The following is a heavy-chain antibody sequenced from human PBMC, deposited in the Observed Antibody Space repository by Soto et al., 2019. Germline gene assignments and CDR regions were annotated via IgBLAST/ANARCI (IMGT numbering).Heavy chain of an antibody. J-gene: IGHJ3*02. CDR1: GFTFTSSA. Sequence: GASGRVSCKASGFTFTSSAVQWVRQARGQRLEWIGWIVVGSGNTNYAQKFQERVTITRDMSTSTAYMELSSLRSEDTAVYYCAADTYYYDSSGYYGYAFDIWGQGTMVTVSS. CDR3: AADTYYYDSSGYYGYAFDI. V-gene: IGHV1-58*01. D-gene: IGHD3-22*01. CDR2: IVVGSGNT.